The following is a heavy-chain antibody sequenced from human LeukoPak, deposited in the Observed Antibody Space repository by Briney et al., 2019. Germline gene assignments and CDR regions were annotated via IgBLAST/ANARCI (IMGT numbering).Heavy chain of an antibody. J-gene: IGHJ3*02. D-gene: IGHD3-3*01. Sequence: PSGTLSLTCAVSGGSISSSNWWSWVRQPPGKGLEWIGEIYHSGSTNYNPSLKSRVTISVDKSKNQFSLKLSSVTAADTAVYYCARTHYDFWSGPVNAFDIWGQGTMVTVSS. CDR1: GGSISSSNW. CDR2: IYHSGST. CDR3: ARTHYDFWSGPVNAFDI. V-gene: IGHV4-4*02.